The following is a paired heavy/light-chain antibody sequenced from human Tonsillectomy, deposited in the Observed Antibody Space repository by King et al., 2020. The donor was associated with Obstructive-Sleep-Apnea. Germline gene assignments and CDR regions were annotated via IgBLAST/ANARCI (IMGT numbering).Heavy chain of an antibody. Sequence: VQLVESGGGVVQPGRSLRLSCAASGFTFTSYAIHWVRQAPGKGLEWVALISNDGGSIYYADSVKGRFTISRDNSKNTLYLQMNSLRAEDTSVYYCARDWDINGFAAGVFEYWGQGTLVTVSS. CDR1: GFTFTSYA. J-gene: IGHJ4*02. CDR3: ARDWDINGFAAGVFEY. V-gene: IGHV3-30*04. CDR2: ISNDGGSI. D-gene: IGHD3-22*01.
Light chain of an antibody. CDR2: QDY. Sequence: SYELTQPPSVSVSPGQTASITCSGNKLGDKYVCWYQQKPGQSPILVIYQDYKRPSEIPARFSGSNSGHTATLTISGTQAMDEADYYCQAWDSTTAHVVFGGGTKLTVL. J-gene: IGLJ2*01. V-gene: IGLV3-1*01. CDR3: QAWDSTTAHVV. CDR1: KLGDKY.